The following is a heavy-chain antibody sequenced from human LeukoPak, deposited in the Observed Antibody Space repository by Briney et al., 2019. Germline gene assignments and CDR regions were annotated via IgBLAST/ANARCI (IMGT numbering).Heavy chain of an antibody. V-gene: IGHV3-48*01. CDR2: ISSGSSTI. CDR1: GFTFSSYS. CDR3: ASYKYYYDSSGYYYFDY. Sequence: GGSLRLSCAASGFTFSSYSMTWVRQAPGKGLEWVSYISSGSSTIYYADSVKGRFTISRDNAKNSLYLQMNSLRAEDTAVYYCASYKYYYDSSGYYYFDYWGQGTLVTVSS. D-gene: IGHD3-22*01. J-gene: IGHJ4*02.